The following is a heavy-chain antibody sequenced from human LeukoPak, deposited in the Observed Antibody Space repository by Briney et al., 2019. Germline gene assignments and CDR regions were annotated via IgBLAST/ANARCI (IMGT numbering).Heavy chain of an antibody. CDR2: MNPNSGNT. V-gene: IGHV1-8*03. CDR3: ARGGYSSSHFPFDY. D-gene: IGHD6-6*01. Sequence: GASVKVSCKASGYTFTSYDINWVRQATGQGLEWMGWMNPNSGNTGYAQKFQGRVTITRNTSISTAYMELSSLRSEDTAVYYCARGGYSSSHFPFDYWGQGTLVTVSS. CDR1: GYTFTSYD. J-gene: IGHJ4*02.